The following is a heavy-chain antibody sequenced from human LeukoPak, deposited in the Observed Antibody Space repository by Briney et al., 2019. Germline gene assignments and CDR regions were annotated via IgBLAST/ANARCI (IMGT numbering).Heavy chain of an antibody. Sequence: SETLSLTCAVYGGSFSGYYWSWIRQPPGKELEWIGEINHSGSTNYNPSLKSRVTISVDTSKNQFSLKLSSVTAADTAVYYCASPHFGTYYYYMDVWGKGTTVTVSS. CDR3: ASPHFGTYYYYMDV. CDR2: INHSGST. D-gene: IGHD3-10*01. J-gene: IGHJ6*03. V-gene: IGHV4-34*01. CDR1: GGSFSGYY.